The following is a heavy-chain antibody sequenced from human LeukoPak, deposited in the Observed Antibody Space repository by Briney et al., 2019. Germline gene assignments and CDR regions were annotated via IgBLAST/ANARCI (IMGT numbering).Heavy chain of an antibody. J-gene: IGHJ4*02. CDR2: IYYSGST. D-gene: IGHD2-21*01. CDR1: GGSISGYY. CDR3: ARHLNNCGDDCYIFDY. Sequence: SETLSLTCTVSGGSISGYYWSWIRQPPGKGLEWIGFIYYSGSTKYNPSLKSRVTISVDTSKNQFSLKLTSVTAADTAVYYCARHLNNCGDDCYIFDYWGQGTLVTVSS. V-gene: IGHV4-59*08.